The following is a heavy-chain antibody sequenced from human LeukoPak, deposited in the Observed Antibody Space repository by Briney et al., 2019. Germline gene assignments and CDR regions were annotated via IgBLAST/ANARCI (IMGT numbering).Heavy chain of an antibody. CDR2: IYYSGST. J-gene: IGHJ4*02. Sequence: PSETLSLTCTVSGGSISSYYWSWIRQPPGKGLEWIGYIYYSGSTNYNPSLKSRVTISVDTSKNQFSLKLSSVTAADTAVYYCARVSGSSGYYGFDDWGQGTLVTVSS. CDR3: ARVSGSSGYYGFDD. CDR1: GGSISSYY. D-gene: IGHD3-22*01. V-gene: IGHV4-59*12.